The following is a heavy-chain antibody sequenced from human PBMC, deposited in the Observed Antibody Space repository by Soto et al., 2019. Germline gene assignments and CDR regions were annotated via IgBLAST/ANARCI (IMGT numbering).Heavy chain of an antibody. D-gene: IGHD2-21*02. CDR2: ISAYNGNT. J-gene: IGHJ4*02. CDR3: ARDGAHIVVVTATPYFDY. CDR1: GYTFTSYG. V-gene: IGHV1-18*04. Sequence: ASVKVSCKASGYTFTSYGISWVRQAPGQGLEWMGWISAYNGNTNYAQKLQGRVTMTTDTSTSTAYMELRSLRSDDTAVYYCARDGAHIVVVTATPYFDYWGQGTPVTVSS.